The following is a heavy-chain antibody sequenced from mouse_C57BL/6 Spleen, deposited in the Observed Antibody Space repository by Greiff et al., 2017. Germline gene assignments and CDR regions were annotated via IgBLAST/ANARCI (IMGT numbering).Heavy chain of an antibody. CDR1: GFTFSSYA. CDR3: ASDDRGPYAMDY. Sequence: EVQLVESGGGLVKPGGSLKLSCAASGFTFSSYAMSWVRQTPEKRLEWVATISDGGSYTYYPDNVKGTFTISRDKAKTTLYLQMSQLKSEDTVMYYCASDDRGPYAMDYWGQGTSVTVSS. J-gene: IGHJ4*01. CDR2: ISDGGSYT. V-gene: IGHV5-4*01.